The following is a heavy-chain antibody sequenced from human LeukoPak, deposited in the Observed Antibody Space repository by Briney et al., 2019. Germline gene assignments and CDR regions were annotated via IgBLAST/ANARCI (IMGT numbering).Heavy chain of an antibody. Sequence: PGRSLRLSRAASGFTFDDYAMHWVRQPPGKGLEWVAGISRGSRVTGYADSVKGRFTIPRDSGEKFVYLQMNSPRTEDTALYYCAKVIAHLSYAMDVWGQGTTVTVSS. J-gene: IGHJ6*02. CDR1: GFTFDDYA. CDR2: ISRGSRVT. D-gene: IGHD2-15*01. V-gene: IGHV3-9*01. CDR3: AKVIAHLSYAMDV.